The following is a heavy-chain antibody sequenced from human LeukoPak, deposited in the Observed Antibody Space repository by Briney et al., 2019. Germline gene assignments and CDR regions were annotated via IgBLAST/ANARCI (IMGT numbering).Heavy chain of an antibody. V-gene: IGHV3-33*01. CDR2: IWFDGIRK. D-gene: IGHD3-22*01. CDR1: GFTFSNYG. Sequence: GRSLILSCAASGFTFSNYGMHWVRQVPGKGLEWVAAIWFDGIRKYYADSVKGRLTISRDNSKNTLYLQMNSLRAEDTAVYYCARDLEDSSPFGAFDMWGQGTMVTVSS. J-gene: IGHJ3*02. CDR3: ARDLEDSSPFGAFDM.